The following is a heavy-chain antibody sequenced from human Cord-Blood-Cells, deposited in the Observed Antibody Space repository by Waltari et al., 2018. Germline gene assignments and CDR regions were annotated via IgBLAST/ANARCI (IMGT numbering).Heavy chain of an antibody. CDR2: IYHSGST. CDR1: GYSISSGYY. CDR3: ARDLSIAAAGDAFDI. Sequence: QVQLQESGPGLVKPSETLSLTCAVSGYSISSGYYWGWIRRPPGKGLEWIGSIYHSGSTDYNPSLKSRVTISVDTSKNQFSLKLSSGTAADTAVYYCARDLSIAAAGDAFDIWGQGTMVTVSS. D-gene: IGHD6-13*01. V-gene: IGHV4-38-2*02. J-gene: IGHJ3*02.